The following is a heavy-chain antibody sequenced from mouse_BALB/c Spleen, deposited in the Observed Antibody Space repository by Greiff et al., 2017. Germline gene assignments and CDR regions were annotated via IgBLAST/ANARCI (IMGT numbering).Heavy chain of an antibody. CDR3: TRKYGNYVDYYAMDY. CDR2: IDPETGGT. CDR1: GYTFTDYE. Sequence: QVQLQQSGAELVRPGASVTLSCKASGYTFTDYEMHWVKQTPVHGLEWIGAIDPETGGTAYNQKFKGKATLTADKSSSTAYMELRSLTSEDSAVYYCTRKYGNYVDYYAMDYWGQGTSVTVSS. V-gene: IGHV1-15*01. D-gene: IGHD2-10*02. J-gene: IGHJ4*01.